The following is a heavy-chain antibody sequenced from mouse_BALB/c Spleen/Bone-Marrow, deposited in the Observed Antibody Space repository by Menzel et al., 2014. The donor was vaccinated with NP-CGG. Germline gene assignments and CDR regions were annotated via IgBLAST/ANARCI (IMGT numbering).Heavy chain of an antibody. CDR3: TRDAMDY. CDR2: IDPSDSYT. CDR1: GYTYTSYW. V-gene: IGHV1S127*01. J-gene: IGHJ4*01. Sequence: QVQLQQSGAELVKPGASVKISCKASGYTYTSYWMHWVRQRPGQGLEWIGVIDPSDSYTSYIQKFKGKATLTVDTSSSTAYMQLSSLTSEDSAVYYCTRDAMDYWGQGTSVTVSS.